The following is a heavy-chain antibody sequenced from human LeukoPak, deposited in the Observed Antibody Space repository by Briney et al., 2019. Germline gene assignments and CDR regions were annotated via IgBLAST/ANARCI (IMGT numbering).Heavy chain of an antibody. D-gene: IGHD3-22*01. CDR3: ARIRPLYYFDSSGYGAFDI. CDR2: IWNYGSNK. CDR1: GFTLRSLG. Sequence: GGSLRLSCAPSGFTLRSLGEQWAGQPPGKGLEWVAFIWNYGSNKYYADSVKGRFTISRDNSKNTLYLKMNSLRAEDTAVYYCARIRPLYYFDSSGYGAFDIWGQGTMVTVSS. J-gene: IGHJ3*02. V-gene: IGHV3-33*01.